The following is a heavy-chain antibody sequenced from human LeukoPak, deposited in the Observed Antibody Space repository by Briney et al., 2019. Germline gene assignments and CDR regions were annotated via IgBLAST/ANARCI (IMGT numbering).Heavy chain of an antibody. CDR2: ISAYNGKT. CDR3: ARDGPDYGDYINFDY. CDR1: GYTFSNYG. J-gene: IGHJ4*02. D-gene: IGHD4-17*01. Sequence: ASVKVSCKASGYTFSNYGVTWVRQAPGQGLEWMGWISAYNGKTNYAQKLQGRVTMTTDTSTNTAYMELRSLRSDDTAVYYCARDGPDYGDYINFDYWGQGTLVTVSS. V-gene: IGHV1-18*01.